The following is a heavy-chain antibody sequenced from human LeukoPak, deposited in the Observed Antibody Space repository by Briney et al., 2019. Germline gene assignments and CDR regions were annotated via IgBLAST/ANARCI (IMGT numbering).Heavy chain of an antibody. CDR1: GFAFSSYS. Sequence: GGSLRLSCAASGFAFSSYSMNWVRQAPGKGLEWVSYISSSSTTIYYADSVKGRFTISRDNAKNSLYLQMNSLRAEDTAVYYCARDGPYCSSTSCYGLDAFDIWGQGTMVTVSS. CDR2: ISSSSTTI. V-gene: IGHV3-48*01. J-gene: IGHJ3*02. D-gene: IGHD2-2*01. CDR3: ARDGPYCSSTSCYGLDAFDI.